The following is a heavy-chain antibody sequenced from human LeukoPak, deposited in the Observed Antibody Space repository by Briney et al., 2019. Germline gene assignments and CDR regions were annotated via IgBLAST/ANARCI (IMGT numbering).Heavy chain of an antibody. J-gene: IGHJ4*02. CDR3: AKDRMRVYGHYFDC. Sequence: GSLRLSCAASGFTFDDYAMHWVRQAPGKGLEWVSLVSGDGGSTYYADSLKGRFTISRDNSKNSLYLQMNSLRAEDTALYYCAKDRMRVYGHYFDCWGQGTLVTVSS. CDR1: GFTFDDYA. V-gene: IGHV3-43*02. CDR2: VSGDGGST. D-gene: IGHD5/OR15-5a*01.